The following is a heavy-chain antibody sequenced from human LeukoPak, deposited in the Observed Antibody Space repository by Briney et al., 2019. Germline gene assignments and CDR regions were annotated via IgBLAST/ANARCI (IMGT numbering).Heavy chain of an antibody. D-gene: IGHD2-2*03. V-gene: IGHV3-23*01. CDR1: GFTFSSYA. Sequence: GGSLRLSCAASGFTFSSYAMSWVRHAPGKGLEWVSGISGSGPYTFYTDSVKGRFTISRDSSKNTLYLQMNSLRAEDTALYYCAKHGYCSGISCFFDFWGQGTLVTVSS. J-gene: IGHJ4*02. CDR2: ISGSGPYT. CDR3: AKHGYCSGISCFFDF.